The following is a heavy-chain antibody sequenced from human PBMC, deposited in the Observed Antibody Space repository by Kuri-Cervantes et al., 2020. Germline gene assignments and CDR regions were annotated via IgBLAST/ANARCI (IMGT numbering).Heavy chain of an antibody. V-gene: IGHV3-30-3*01. J-gene: IGHJ6*03. CDR3: AREGREAYYYDSSGSFPVHYYYYMDV. CDR1: GFTFSTYA. Sequence: GESLKISCAASGFTFSTYAMHWVRQAPGKGLEWVAVISYNGINKYYADSVKGRFTISRDNSKNTLYLQMNSLRAEDTAVYYCAREGREAYYYDSSGSFPVHYYYYMDVWGKGTTVTVSS. CDR2: ISYNGINK. D-gene: IGHD3-22*01.